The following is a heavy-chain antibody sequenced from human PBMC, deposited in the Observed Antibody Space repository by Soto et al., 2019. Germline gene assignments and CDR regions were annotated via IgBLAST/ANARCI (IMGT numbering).Heavy chain of an antibody. Sequence: AGGSLRLSCAASGFTFSSYSMNWVRQAPGKGLEWVSSISSSSSYIYYADSVKGRFTISRDNAKNSLYLQMNSLRAEDTAVYYCARDLFSIAAAGTSDLGYWGQGTLVTVSS. CDR2: ISSSSSYI. V-gene: IGHV3-21*01. D-gene: IGHD6-13*01. CDR1: GFTFSSYS. CDR3: ARDLFSIAAAGTSDLGY. J-gene: IGHJ4*02.